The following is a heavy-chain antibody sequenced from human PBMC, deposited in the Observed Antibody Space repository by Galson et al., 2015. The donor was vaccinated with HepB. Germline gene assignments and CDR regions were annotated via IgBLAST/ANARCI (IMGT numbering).Heavy chain of an antibody. CDR2: IIPILGIA. Sequence: SGKVSCKASGGTFSSYAISWVRQAPGQGLEWMGGIIPILGIANYAQKFQGRVTITADKSTSTAYMELSSLRSEDTAVYYCARVAYGGNSRPTDYWGQGTLVTVSS. J-gene: IGHJ4*02. CDR3: ARVAYGGNSRPTDY. CDR1: GGTFSSYA. D-gene: IGHD4-23*01. V-gene: IGHV1-69*10.